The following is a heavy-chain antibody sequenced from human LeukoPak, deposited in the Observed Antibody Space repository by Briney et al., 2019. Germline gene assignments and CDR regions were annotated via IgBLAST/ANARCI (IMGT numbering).Heavy chain of an antibody. CDR1: GFTFSTYW. D-gene: IGHD6-19*01. J-gene: IGHJ3*02. Sequence: GGSLRLSCAAFGFTFSTYWMHWVSQAPGKGLVWVSRINSDVSRTTYADSVKGRFTISRDNAKNTLYLQMNSLRTEDTAVYYCARPETQYSSGLDGFDIWGQGTMVTVSS. V-gene: IGHV3-74*01. CDR3: ARPETQYSSGLDGFDI. CDR2: INSDVSRT.